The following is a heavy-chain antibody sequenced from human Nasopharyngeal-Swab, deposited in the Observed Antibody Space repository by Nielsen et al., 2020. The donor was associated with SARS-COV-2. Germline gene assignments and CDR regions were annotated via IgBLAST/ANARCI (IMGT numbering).Heavy chain of an antibody. D-gene: IGHD2-2*01. V-gene: IGHV4-39*07. J-gene: IGHJ5*02. CDR1: GGSISSSSYY. CDR2: IYYSGST. Sequence: SDTLSLTCTVSGGSISSSSYYWGWIRQPPGKGLEWIGSIYYSGSTYYNPSLKSRVTISVDTSKNQFSLKLSSVTAADTAVYYCARVKGYQLLSSAAPNWFDPWGQGTLVTVSS. CDR3: ARVKGYQLLSSAAPNWFDP.